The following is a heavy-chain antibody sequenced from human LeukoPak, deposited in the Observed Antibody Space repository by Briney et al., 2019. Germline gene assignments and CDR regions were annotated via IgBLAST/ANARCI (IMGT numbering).Heavy chain of an antibody. D-gene: IGHD3-10*01. Sequence: GGPLRLSCAASGFAFSGYWMSWVRQAPGKGLEWVANIKGDGSDKYYLDSLKGRFTVSRDNAKNSLYLQVNSLRADDTAVYYCARPFGSGTYYQFDLWGQGTLVTVSS. V-gene: IGHV3-7*04. J-gene: IGHJ4*02. CDR1: GFAFSGYW. CDR2: IKGDGSDK. CDR3: ARPFGSGTYYQFDL.